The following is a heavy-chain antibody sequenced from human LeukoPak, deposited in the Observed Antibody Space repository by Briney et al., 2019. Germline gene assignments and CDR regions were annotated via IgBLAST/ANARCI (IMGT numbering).Heavy chain of an antibody. CDR2: IYHSGST. J-gene: IGHJ4*02. D-gene: IGHD2-2*02. Sequence: SETLSLTCAVSGGSISSSNWWSWVRQPPGKGLEWIGEIYHSGSTNYNPSLKSRVTISVDKSKNQFSLKLSSVTAADAAVYYCASILGYCSSTSCYKEDYRGQGTLVTVSS. CDR1: GGSISSSNW. V-gene: IGHV4-4*02. CDR3: ASILGYCSSTSCYKEDY.